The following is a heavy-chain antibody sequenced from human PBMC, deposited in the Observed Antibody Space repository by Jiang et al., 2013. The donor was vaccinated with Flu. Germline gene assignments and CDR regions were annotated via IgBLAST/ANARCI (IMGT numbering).Heavy chain of an antibody. V-gene: IGHV4-59*01. J-gene: IGHJ3*02. CDR2: IYYSGST. CDR3: ARMAYYYDSSGYYEGSDAFDI. Sequence: KPSETLSLTCTVSGGSISSYYWSWIRQPPGKGLEWIGYIYYSGSTNYNPSLKSRVTISVDTSKNQFSLKLSSVTAADTAVYYCARMAYYYDSSGYYEGSDAFDIWGQGTMVTVSS. CDR1: GGSISSYY. D-gene: IGHD3-22*01.